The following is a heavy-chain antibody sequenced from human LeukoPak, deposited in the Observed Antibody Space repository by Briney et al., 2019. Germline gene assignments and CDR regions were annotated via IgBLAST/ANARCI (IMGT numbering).Heavy chain of an antibody. CDR3: ARDWYCSSTSCYSDQDY. Sequence: GASVKVSCKASGYTFTGYYMHWVRQAPGQGLEWMGWINPNSGGTNYAQKFQGRVTMTRDTSISTAYMELSRLRSDDTAVYYCARDWYCSSTSCYSDQDYWGQGTLVTVSS. CDR2: INPNSGGT. J-gene: IGHJ4*02. CDR1: GYTFTGYY. V-gene: IGHV1-2*02. D-gene: IGHD2-2*01.